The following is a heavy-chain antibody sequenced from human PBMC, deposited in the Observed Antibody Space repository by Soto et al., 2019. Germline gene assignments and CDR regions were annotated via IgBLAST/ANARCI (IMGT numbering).Heavy chain of an antibody. CDR3: ARRLAVAGTDYYYYYGMDV. CDR1: GYSFTSYW. CDR2: IDPSDSYT. J-gene: IGHJ6*02. V-gene: IGHV5-10-1*01. D-gene: IGHD6-19*01. Sequence: GESLKISCKGSGYSFTSYWISWVRQMPGKGLEWMGRIDPSDSYTNYSPSFQGHVTISADKSISTAYLQWSSLKASDTAMYYCARRLAVAGTDYYYYYGMDVWGQGTTVTVSS.